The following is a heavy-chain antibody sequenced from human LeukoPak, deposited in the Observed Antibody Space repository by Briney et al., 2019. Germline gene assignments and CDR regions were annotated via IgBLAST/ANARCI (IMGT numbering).Heavy chain of an antibody. CDR1: GGSIRSYY. CDR3: ARATKIDSSAYYV. CDR2: IYYSGST. D-gene: IGHD3-22*01. Sequence: SETLSLTCTVSGGSIRSYYWSWIRQPPGKGLEWIGFIYYSGSTSYNPSLKSRVTISVDTSKNQFSLKLSSASAADTAVYYCARATKIDSSAYYVWGQGTLVTVSS. V-gene: IGHV4-59*01. J-gene: IGHJ4*02.